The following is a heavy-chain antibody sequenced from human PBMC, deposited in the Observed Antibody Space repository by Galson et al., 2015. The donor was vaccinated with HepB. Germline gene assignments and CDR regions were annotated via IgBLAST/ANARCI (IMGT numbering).Heavy chain of an antibody. J-gene: IGHJ4*02. CDR3: VRDLTGSGGDIDDN. CDR1: EYTFTGHY. Sequence: SVKVSCKASEYTFTGHYIHWVRQAPGQGLEWMGWMNANSGDTNYAQKFQGRVTMTRDTSISTAYMDLSRLRSDDTAVYYCVRDLTGSGGDIDDNWGQGTLVSVSS. V-gene: IGHV1-2*02. D-gene: IGHD2-21*02. CDR2: MNANSGDT.